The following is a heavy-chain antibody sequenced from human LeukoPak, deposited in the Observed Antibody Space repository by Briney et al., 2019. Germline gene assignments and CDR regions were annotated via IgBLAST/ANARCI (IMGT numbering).Heavy chain of an antibody. CDR1: GFSVSSNY. D-gene: IGHD3-9*01. J-gene: IGHJ4*02. Sequence: GGSLRLSCEASGFSVSSNYMTWVRQAPGKGLEWVSVIYSGGSTYYADSVKGRFTISRDNSKNTLDLQMNSLRAEDTAVYYCAKDDAWLRYQYWGQGTLVTVSS. V-gene: IGHV3-53*01. CDR2: IYSGGST. CDR3: AKDDAWLRYQY.